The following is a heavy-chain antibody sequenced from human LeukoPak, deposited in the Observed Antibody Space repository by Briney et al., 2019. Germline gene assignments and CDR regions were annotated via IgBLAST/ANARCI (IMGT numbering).Heavy chain of an antibody. D-gene: IGHD1-26*01. Sequence: AAVKVSCKASGYTFTSYYTHWVGQAPGQGGEGMGIINPSGGSTSYAQKFQGRVTMTRDTSRSTVYMELSSLRSEDTAVYYCAVNSGSYSDYYYYMDVWGKGTTVTVSS. CDR3: AVNSGSYSDYYYYMDV. V-gene: IGHV1-46*01. J-gene: IGHJ6*03. CDR1: GYTFTSYY. CDR2: INPSGGST.